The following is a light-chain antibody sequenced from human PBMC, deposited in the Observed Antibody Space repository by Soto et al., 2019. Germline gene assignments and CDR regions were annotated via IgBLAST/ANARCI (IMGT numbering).Light chain of an antibody. Sequence: QSALTQPASVSGSPGQSITISCTGTSSDVGAYKYVSWYQQHPGKAPKLLIFEVSDRPSGVSNRFSGSKSGNTASLTISGLQAEDEADYFCSSFTTYSSYVFGTGTRSPS. CDR1: SSDVGAYKY. J-gene: IGLJ1*01. V-gene: IGLV2-14*01. CDR3: SSFTTYSSYV. CDR2: EVS.